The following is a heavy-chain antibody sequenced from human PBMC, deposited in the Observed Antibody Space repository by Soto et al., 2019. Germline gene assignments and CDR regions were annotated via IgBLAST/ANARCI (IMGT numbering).Heavy chain of an antibody. CDR1: GGSISSGGYS. V-gene: IGHV4-30-2*03. J-gene: IGHJ4*02. D-gene: IGHD1-26*01. Sequence: SETLSLTCAVSGGSISSGGYSWSWIRQPPGKGLEWIGTFHYSGRTYYSPSLESRVTISVDTSKNQFSLRLSSVTAADTGVYYCARHRRSGTYYDGNDDWGQGALVTVSS. CDR3: ARHRRSGTYYDGNDD. CDR2: FHYSGRT.